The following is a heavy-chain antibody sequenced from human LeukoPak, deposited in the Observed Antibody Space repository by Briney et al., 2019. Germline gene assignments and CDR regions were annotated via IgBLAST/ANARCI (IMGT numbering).Heavy chain of an antibody. CDR2: ISSSSSYI. CDR3: ARDHSSWVY. Sequence: GGSLRLSCAASGFTFSSYSMNWVRQAPGQGLEWVSSISSSSSYIYYADSVKSRFTISRDNAKKSLYLQMNSLRAEDTAVYYCARDHSSWVYWGQGTLVTVSS. CDR1: GFTFSSYS. J-gene: IGHJ4*02. V-gene: IGHV3-21*01. D-gene: IGHD6-19*01.